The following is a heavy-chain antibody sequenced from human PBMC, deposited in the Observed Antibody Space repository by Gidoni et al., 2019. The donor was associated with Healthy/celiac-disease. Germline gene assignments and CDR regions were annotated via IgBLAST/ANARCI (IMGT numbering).Heavy chain of an antibody. CDR3: ARDPSSGWYPYYFDY. V-gene: IGHV1-3*01. Sequence: QVQLVQSGAEVKKPGASVKVSCKASGYTFTSYAMHWVRQAPGQRLEWMGWINAGNGNTKYSQKFQGRVTITRDTSESTAYMELSSLRSEDTAVYYCARDPSSGWYPYYFDYWGQGTLVTVSS. J-gene: IGHJ4*02. D-gene: IGHD6-19*01. CDR2: INAGNGNT. CDR1: GYTFTSYA.